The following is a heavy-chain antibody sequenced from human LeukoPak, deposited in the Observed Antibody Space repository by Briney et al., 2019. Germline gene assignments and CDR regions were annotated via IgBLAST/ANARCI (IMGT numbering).Heavy chain of an antibody. CDR1: GFTFSSYA. V-gene: IGHV3-23*01. J-gene: IGHJ4*02. Sequence: GGSLRLSCAASGFTFSSYAMSWVRQAPGRGLEWVSAISGSGGSTYYADSVKGRFTISRDNSKNTLYLQMNSLRAEDTAVYYCAKAPKGGGNWNRPDYWGQGTLVTVSS. CDR3: AKAPKGGGNWNRPDY. CDR2: ISGSGGST. D-gene: IGHD1-1*01.